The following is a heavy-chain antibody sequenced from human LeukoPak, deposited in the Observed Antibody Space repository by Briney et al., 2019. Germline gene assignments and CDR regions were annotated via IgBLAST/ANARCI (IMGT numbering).Heavy chain of an antibody. Sequence: GGSLRLSCAASGFTFSSYGMHWVRQAPGKGLEWVAVIWYDGSNKYYADSVKGRFTISGDNSKNTLYLQMNSLRAEDTAVYYCARAMVRGVIISGGFDLWGRGTLVTVSS. V-gene: IGHV3-33*01. CDR2: IWYDGSNK. J-gene: IGHJ2*01. D-gene: IGHD3-10*01. CDR1: GFTFSSYG. CDR3: ARAMVRGVIISGGFDL.